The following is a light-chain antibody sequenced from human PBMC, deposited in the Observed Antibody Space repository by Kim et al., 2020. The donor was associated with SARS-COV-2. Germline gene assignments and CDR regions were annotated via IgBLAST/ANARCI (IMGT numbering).Light chain of an antibody. Sequence: GQSVTISSTGTSSDIGNSNYVSSYQQHPGKAPKLMIYEVTQRPSGVPDRFSGSKSGNTASLTVSGLQAEDEADYYCSSYAGSNDLLFGGGTKLAVL. CDR2: EVT. CDR1: SSDIGNSNY. J-gene: IGLJ2*01. V-gene: IGLV2-8*01. CDR3: SSYAGSNDLL.